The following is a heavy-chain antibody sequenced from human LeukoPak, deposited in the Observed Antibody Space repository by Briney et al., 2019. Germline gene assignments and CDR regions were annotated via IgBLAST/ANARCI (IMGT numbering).Heavy chain of an antibody. V-gene: IGHV1-69*05. Sequence: SVKVSCKASGGTFSSYAISWVRQAPGQGLEWMGGIIPIFGTANYAQKFQGRVTITTDESMSTAYMELSSLRSEDTAVYYCAREDGYNFSPYGAFDIWGQGTMVTVSS. D-gene: IGHD5-24*01. CDR2: IIPIFGTA. CDR1: GGTFSSYA. CDR3: AREDGYNFSPYGAFDI. J-gene: IGHJ3*02.